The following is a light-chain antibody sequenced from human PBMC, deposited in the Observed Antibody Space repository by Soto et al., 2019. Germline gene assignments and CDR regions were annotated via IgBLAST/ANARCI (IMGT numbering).Light chain of an antibody. CDR3: QQYNNWPPVT. CDR2: GAS. CDR1: QSVSSN. Sequence: EIVMMQSPATMSVSPGERATLSCRASQSVSSNLAWYQQKPGQAPRLLIYGASTRATGIPARFSGSGSGTEFTLTISSLQSEDFAVYYCQQYNNWPPVTFGGGTKVEIK. V-gene: IGKV3-15*01. J-gene: IGKJ4*01.